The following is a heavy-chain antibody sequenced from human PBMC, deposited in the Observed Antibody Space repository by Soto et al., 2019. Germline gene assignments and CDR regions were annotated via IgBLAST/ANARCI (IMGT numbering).Heavy chain of an antibody. Sequence: PGESLKISCAASGCTFISYAMCWVRQAPGKGLEWVSAISGSGGSTYYADSVKGRFTISRDNSKNTLYLQMNSLRAEDTAVYYCAKDGYCTNGVCLGYNWFDPWGQGTLVTVSS. V-gene: IGHV3-23*01. CDR3: AKDGYCTNGVCLGYNWFDP. J-gene: IGHJ5*02. CDR1: GCTFISYA. D-gene: IGHD2-8*01. CDR2: ISGSGGST.